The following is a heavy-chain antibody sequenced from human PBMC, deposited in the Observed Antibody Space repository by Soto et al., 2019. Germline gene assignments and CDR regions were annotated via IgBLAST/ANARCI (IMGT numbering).Heavy chain of an antibody. Sequence: EVQLVESGGGLAKPGGSLRLSCAASGFLFNSYGMNWVRLSPGRGLEWISSISSTSTYIEYADSVKGRFIISRDNAENSLFLQMNSLTAEDTAVYDCTRDRSAGMVCRDFDFWGQGSLVTVSS. CDR2: ISSTSTYI. CDR3: TRDRSAGMVCRDFDF. V-gene: IGHV3-21*01. J-gene: IGHJ4*02. D-gene: IGHD3-10*01. CDR1: GFLFNSYG.